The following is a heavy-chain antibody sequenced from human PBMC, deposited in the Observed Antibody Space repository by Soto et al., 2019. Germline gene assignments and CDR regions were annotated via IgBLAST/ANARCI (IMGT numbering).Heavy chain of an antibody. J-gene: IGHJ4*02. D-gene: IGHD4-17*01. CDR3: ARENHGDYDY. V-gene: IGHV4-31*03. CDR1: GGSISSGGYY. Sequence: SETLSLTCTVSGGSISSGGYYWSWLRQHPGKGLEWIGYIFYSGTTYYNPSLKSRVTISVDTSKNQFSLKLSSVTAAGTAVYYCARENHGDYDYWGQGTLVTVSS. CDR2: IFYSGTT.